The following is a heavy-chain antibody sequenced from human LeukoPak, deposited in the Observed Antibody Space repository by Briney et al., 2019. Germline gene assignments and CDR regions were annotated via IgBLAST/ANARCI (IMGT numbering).Heavy chain of an antibody. CDR3: ASQSLGIGYWYFDL. D-gene: IGHD1-26*01. V-gene: IGHV4-39*01. J-gene: IGHJ2*01. CDR1: GGSISSSSYY. CDR2: IYYSGST. Sequence: SETLSLTCTVSGGSISSSSYYWGWIRQPPGKGLEWIGSIYYSGSTYYNPSLKSRVTISVDTSKNQFSLKLSSVTAADTAVYYCASQSLGIGYWYFDLWGRGTLVTASS.